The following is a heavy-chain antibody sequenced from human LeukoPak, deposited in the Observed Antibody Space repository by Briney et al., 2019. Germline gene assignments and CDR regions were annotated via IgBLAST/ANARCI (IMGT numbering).Heavy chain of an antibody. J-gene: IGHJ3*02. CDR1: VGSISSYY. Sequence: SETLSLTCTVSVGSISSYYWSWIRQPPGKGLEWIGYIYYSGSTNYNPSLKSRVTISVDTSKNQFSLKLSSVTAADTAVYYCARLPGSFIAAAPGAPPEIWGQGTMVTVSS. D-gene: IGHD6-13*01. CDR3: ARLPGSFIAAAPGAPPEI. V-gene: IGHV4-59*08. CDR2: IYYSGST.